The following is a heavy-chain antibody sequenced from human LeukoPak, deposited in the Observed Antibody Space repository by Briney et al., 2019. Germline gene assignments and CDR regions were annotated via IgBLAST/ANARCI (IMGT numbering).Heavy chain of an antibody. V-gene: IGHV4-39*07. D-gene: IGHD5-18*01. J-gene: IGHJ4*02. CDR2: LYYSGTT. Sequence: SETLSLTCTVSGGSISNSSYYWGWIRQPPGKGLEWIGSLYYSGTTYYNPSLESRVTMPLDTSKNQFSLKLSSVTAADTAVYYCARGRGWIQNWGQGTLVTVSS. CDR1: GGSISNSSYY. CDR3: ARGRGWIQN.